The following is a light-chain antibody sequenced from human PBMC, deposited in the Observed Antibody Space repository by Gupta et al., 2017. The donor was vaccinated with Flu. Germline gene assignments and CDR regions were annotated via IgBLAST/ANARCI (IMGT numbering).Light chain of an antibody. Sequence: QSVLTQPPSASGTPGQRVTISCSGSRFNIGSNTVNWYQQLPGTAPKLLIYSSNQRPSGVPDRFSGSKSDTSASLAISGLRSEDEADYYCAAWDDSLNGPVFGGGTKLTVL. J-gene: IGLJ3*02. CDR2: SSN. V-gene: IGLV1-44*01. CDR3: AAWDDSLNGPV. CDR1: RFNIGSNT.